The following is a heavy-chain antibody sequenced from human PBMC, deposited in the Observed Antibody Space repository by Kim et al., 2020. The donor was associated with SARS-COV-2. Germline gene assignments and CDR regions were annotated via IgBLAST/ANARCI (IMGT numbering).Heavy chain of an antibody. CDR2: VTYSGNT. CDR1: GGSTSTHF. V-gene: IGHV4-59*08. J-gene: IGHJ5*02. CDR3: ARHEWSRGRFDP. Sequence: SETLSLTCTVSGGSTSTHFRSWFRQSPRKGLEGIAIVTYSGNTNYNPSLNSRVTISLDTATNQSSLQLTSVTAADTAAYYCARHEWSRGRFDPGGLG. D-gene: IGHD2-8*01.